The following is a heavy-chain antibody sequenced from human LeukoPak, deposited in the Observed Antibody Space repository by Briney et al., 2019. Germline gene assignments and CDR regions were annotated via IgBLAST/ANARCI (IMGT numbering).Heavy chain of an antibody. CDR3: ARDANFGYDAFDI. CDR1: GFTFSSYG. V-gene: IGHV3-33*01. CDR2: IWDDGSNK. Sequence: SLRLSRAASGFTFSSYGMQWVRQAPGKGLEWVAVIWDDGSNKYYADSVKGRFTISRDNSKNTLYLQVNSLRAEDTAVYYCARDANFGYDAFDIWGQGTMVTVSS. D-gene: IGHD3-10*01. J-gene: IGHJ3*02.